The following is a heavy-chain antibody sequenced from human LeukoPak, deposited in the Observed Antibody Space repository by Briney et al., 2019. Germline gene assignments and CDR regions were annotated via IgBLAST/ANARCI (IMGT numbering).Heavy chain of an antibody. V-gene: IGHV3-21*01. CDR3: ARATTVTTPFDY. J-gene: IGHJ4*02. Sequence: GGSLRLSCAASGFTFSSYSMNWVRQAPGKGLEWVSSISSSSSYIYYADSVKGRFTISRDNAKNSPYLQMNSLRAEDTAVYYCARATTVTTPFDYWGQGTLVTVSS. D-gene: IGHD4-17*01. CDR2: ISSSSSYI. CDR1: GFTFSSYS.